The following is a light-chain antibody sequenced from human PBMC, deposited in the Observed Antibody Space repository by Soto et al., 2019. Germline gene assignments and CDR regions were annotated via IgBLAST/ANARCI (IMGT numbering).Light chain of an antibody. Sequence: IQMTQSPSALSASVGDRVTITCRASQSLSNWLAWYQQKPGKAPKLLIFDVSSLESGVPSRFSGSGSGTEFTLTISSLQPDDFATYYCQQYNSYGTFGQGTKVDI. CDR1: QSLSNW. V-gene: IGKV1-5*01. J-gene: IGKJ1*01. CDR2: DVS. CDR3: QQYNSYGT.